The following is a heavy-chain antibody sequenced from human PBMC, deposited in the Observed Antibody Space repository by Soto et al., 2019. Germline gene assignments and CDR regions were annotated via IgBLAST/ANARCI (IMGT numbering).Heavy chain of an antibody. Sequence: EVHLLESGGGLVQPGESLRLSCAASGFTFNNYAMTWVRQAPGQGLEWVSAISGNGGDTYYADSVKGRFTISRDNSKNGLYLQMNSLRAEDTAVYYCAKKETTTMAYYYFDYWGQGTLVTVSS. V-gene: IGHV3-23*01. CDR2: ISGNGGDT. CDR3: AKKETTTMAYYYFDY. D-gene: IGHD2-8*01. J-gene: IGHJ4*02. CDR1: GFTFNNYA.